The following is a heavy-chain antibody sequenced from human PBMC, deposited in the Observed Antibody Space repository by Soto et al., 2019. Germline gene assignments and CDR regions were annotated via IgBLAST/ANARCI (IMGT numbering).Heavy chain of an antibody. CDR3: ASNGVLSTGDWFAP. D-gene: IGHD4-4*01. V-gene: IGHV4-39*01. CDR1: GGSISSTSHY. Sequence: QLQLQELGPGLVKPSETLSLTCSVSGGSISSTSHYWGWIRQSPGKGLEWIATIYHDGSAFYNPSLKSRVTISIATSRNQCSLKLTSVTASDTALYYCASNGVLSTGDWFAPWGQGNLVTVSS. CDR2: IYHDGSA. J-gene: IGHJ5*02.